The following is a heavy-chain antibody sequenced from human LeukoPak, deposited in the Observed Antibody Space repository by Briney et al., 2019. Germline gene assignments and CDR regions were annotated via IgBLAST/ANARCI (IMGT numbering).Heavy chain of an antibody. CDR2: ISYDGSNK. Sequence: PGGSLRLSCAASGFTFSSYGTHWVRQAPGKGLEWVAVISYDGSNKYYADSVKGRFTISRDNSKNTLYLQMNSLRAEDTAVYYCAKDLCSTVVTPLCWYFDLWGRGTLVTVSS. CDR1: GFTFSSYG. CDR3: AKDLCSTVVTPLCWYFDL. D-gene: IGHD4-23*01. V-gene: IGHV3-30*18. J-gene: IGHJ2*01.